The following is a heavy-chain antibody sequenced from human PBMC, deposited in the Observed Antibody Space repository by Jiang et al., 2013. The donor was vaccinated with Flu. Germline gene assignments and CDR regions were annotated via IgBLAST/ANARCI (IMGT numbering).Heavy chain of an antibody. CDR1: GYSFTSYW. Sequence: GAEVKKPGESLKISCKGSGYSFTSYWIGWVRQMPGKGLEWMGIIYPGDSDTRYSPSFQGQVTISADKSISTAYLQWSSLKASDTAMYYCARQTRLGYCSSTSCYEEVYYFDYWGQGTLVTVSS. CDR3: ARQTRLGYCSSTSCYEEVYYFDY. J-gene: IGHJ4*02. CDR2: IYPGDSDT. D-gene: IGHD2-2*01. V-gene: IGHV5-51*01.